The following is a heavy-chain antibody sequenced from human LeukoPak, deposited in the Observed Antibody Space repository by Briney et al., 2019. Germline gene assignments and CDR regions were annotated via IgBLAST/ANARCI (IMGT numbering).Heavy chain of an antibody. D-gene: IGHD3-22*01. Sequence: PGGSLRLSCAASKFTFSDYYMSWVRQAPGKGLEWVSYITNSGTTIYYVDSVKGRFTISRDNAKNSLYLQMNSLRAEDTAVYYCARATYYYDSSGYLLNWGQGTLVTVSS. CDR3: ARATYYYDSSGYLLN. CDR1: KFTFSDYY. V-gene: IGHV3-11*01. J-gene: IGHJ4*02. CDR2: ITNSGTTI.